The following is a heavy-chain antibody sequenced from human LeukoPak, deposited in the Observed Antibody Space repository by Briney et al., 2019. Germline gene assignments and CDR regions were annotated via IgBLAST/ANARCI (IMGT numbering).Heavy chain of an antibody. Sequence: GGSLRLSCRAPGFTFSRYEMNGGRQAPGKGLEWVSYISSSGSTIYYADSVKGRFTISRYNAKNSLYLQMNSLSAEATAVYYCARALGSRCWGHFKDTFDYWGQGTLVTVSS. CDR2: ISSSGSTI. D-gene: IGHD6-19*01. CDR3: ARALGSRCWGHFKDTFDY. J-gene: IGHJ4*02. V-gene: IGHV3-48*03. CDR1: GFTFSRYE.